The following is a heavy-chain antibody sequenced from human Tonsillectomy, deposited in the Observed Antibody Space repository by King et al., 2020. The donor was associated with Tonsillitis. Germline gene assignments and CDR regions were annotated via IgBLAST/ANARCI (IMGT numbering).Heavy chain of an antibody. D-gene: IGHD6-13*01. CDR1: GFSISFNY. Sequence: VQLVESGGGLIQPGGSLRLSCAASGFSISFNYMSWVGQAPWQGLEWDSVIYRCGGTYYADSVKGRITISRDNAKNTLYLQMNSLRAEDTAVYYCARDEAAAGIFDYWGQGTLVTVSS. V-gene: IGHV3-53*01. CDR2: IYRCGGT. CDR3: ARDEAAAGIFDY. J-gene: IGHJ4*02.